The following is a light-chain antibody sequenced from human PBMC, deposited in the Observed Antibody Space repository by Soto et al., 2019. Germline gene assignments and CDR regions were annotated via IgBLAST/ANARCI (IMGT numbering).Light chain of an antibody. CDR1: QSITTW. J-gene: IGKJ1*01. V-gene: IGKV1-5*03. CDR3: QHYNSYSEA. CDR2: KAS. Sequence: IEMTQSPPTLSSSVGDRVTITCRASQSITTWLAWYQQRPGKAPKLLIYKASSLESGVPSRFSGSGSGTEFTLTISSLQPDDFATYYCQHYNSYSEAFGQGTKVDI.